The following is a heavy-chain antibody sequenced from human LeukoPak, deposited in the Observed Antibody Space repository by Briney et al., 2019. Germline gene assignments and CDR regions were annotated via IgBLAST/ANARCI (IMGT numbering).Heavy chain of an antibody. Sequence: PGRSLRLSCAASGFTFSSYAMHWVRQAPGKGLEWVAVISYDGSNKYYADSVKGRFTISRDNSKNTLYLQMNSLRAEDTAVYYCARDLLTQGAFDIWGQGTMVTVSS. CDR3: ARDLLTQGAFDI. V-gene: IGHV3-30-3*01. CDR1: GFTFSSYA. D-gene: IGHD3-16*01. CDR2: ISYDGSNK. J-gene: IGHJ3*02.